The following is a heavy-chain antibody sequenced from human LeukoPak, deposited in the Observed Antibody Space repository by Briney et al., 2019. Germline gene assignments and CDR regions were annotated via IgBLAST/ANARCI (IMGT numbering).Heavy chain of an antibody. CDR2: IYYTGIT. V-gene: IGHV4-59*08. D-gene: IGHD3-22*01. CDR1: GGSTSSYY. CDR3: ARRWGRGYYFGL. J-gene: IGHJ4*02. Sequence: PSETLSLTCTVSGGSTSSYYWGWIRQPPGKGLEWIGYIYYTGITNYNPSLKSRVTISVDTSNNQFSLKLTSVTAADTAVYYCARRWGRGYYFGLWGQGTLVTVSS.